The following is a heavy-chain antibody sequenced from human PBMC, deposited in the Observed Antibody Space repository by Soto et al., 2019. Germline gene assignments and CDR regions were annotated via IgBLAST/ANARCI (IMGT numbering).Heavy chain of an antibody. V-gene: IGHV3-7*03. CDR3: ARAEDYDFWSGPPKYFDN. J-gene: IGHJ4*02. CDR1: GFTFRSYW. CDR2: IKQDGSEK. D-gene: IGHD3-3*01. Sequence: PGGSLRLSCATSGFTFRSYWMSWVRQAPGKGPEWVANIKQDGSEKQYVDSVKGRFTVSRDNAKKSLDLQMNSLRVEDTAVYYCARAEDYDFWSGPPKYFDNWGQGTQVTVSS.